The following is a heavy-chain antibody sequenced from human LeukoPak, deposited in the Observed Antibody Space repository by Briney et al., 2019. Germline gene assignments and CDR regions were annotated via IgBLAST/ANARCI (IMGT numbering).Heavy chain of an antibody. J-gene: IGHJ4*02. V-gene: IGHV4-34*01. CDR3: ARGTVLAGYASFDY. D-gene: IGHD3-16*01. Sequence: SETLSLTCAVNGGSFSGYYWTWIRQSPGKGLEWIGEIIHSGRANYSPSLKSRLTLSVDPSMNHFSLRLSSVTAADTAVYYCARGTVLAGYASFDYWGQGALVTVSS. CDR1: GGSFSGYY. CDR2: IIHSGRA.